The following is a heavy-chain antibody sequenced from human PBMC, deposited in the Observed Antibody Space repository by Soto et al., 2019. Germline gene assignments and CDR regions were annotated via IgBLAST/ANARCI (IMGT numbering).Heavy chain of an antibody. CDR3: ARDGKPDGDYVLYYYYYYKDV. J-gene: IGHJ6*03. CDR2: ISSSSSYI. V-gene: IGHV3-21*01. D-gene: IGHD4-17*01. Sequence: EVQLVESGGGLVKPGGSLRLSCAASGFTFSSYSMNWVRQAPGKGLEWVSSISSSSSYIYYADSVKGRFTISRDNAKNSLYLQMNSLRAEDTAVYYSARDGKPDGDYVLYYYYYYKDVWGKGPTVTVSS. CDR1: GFTFSSYS.